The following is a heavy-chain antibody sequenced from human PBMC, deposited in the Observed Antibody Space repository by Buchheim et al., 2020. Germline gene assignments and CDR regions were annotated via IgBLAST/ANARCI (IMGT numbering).Heavy chain of an antibody. V-gene: IGHV4-61*02. J-gene: IGHJ4*02. CDR3: ARGSPMVF. CDR2: IYPSGST. Sequence: QVQLQESGPGLVKPSQPLSLTCTVSGGSISRGSYYWTWIRQPAGKGLEWIGRIYPSGSTNYNPSLKSRVTISVDPSKHQISLKLSSVTAADTAMYYCARGSPMVFWGQGTL. CDR1: GGSISRGSYY. D-gene: IGHD3-10*01.